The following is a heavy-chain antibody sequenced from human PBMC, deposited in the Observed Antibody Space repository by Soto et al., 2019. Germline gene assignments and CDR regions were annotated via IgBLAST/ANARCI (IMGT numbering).Heavy chain of an antibody. CDR3: VQGPRARVDYQLGSVY. Sequence: QVQLVDSGGGVVQPGGSLRLSCAASGFTFSDFTTYAVHWVRQAPGQGLERVAVVLLDGSNEYYTESVKGRFTVARDLSKNTMSLQRSSLSAEDTAVYYFVQGPRARVDYQLGSVYWGQGSLVTVSS. J-gene: IGHJ4*02. V-gene: IGHV3-33*01. CDR1: GFTFSDFTTYA. CDR2: VLLDGSNE. D-gene: IGHD3-10*01.